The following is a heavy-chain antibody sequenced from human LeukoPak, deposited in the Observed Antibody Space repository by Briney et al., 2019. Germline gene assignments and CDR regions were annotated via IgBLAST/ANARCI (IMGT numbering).Heavy chain of an antibody. CDR3: AKYATTGATSILAS. V-gene: IGHV3-23*01. J-gene: IGHJ4*02. D-gene: IGHD1-1*01. CDR1: GFTFNNHD. CDR2: IISSGVRI. Sequence: PGGSLRLSCAASGFTFNNHDMTWVRQVPGKGLEWVSSIISSGVRIYYADSVEGRFTISRDNSKDTLYLQMNSLRDEDTAIYYCAKYATTGATSILASWGQGTLVTVSS.